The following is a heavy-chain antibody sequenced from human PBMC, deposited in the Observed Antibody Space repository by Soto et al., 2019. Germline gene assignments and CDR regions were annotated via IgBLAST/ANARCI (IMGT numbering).Heavy chain of an antibody. J-gene: IGHJ4*02. CDR3: ASTYSTNWYAGY. CDR2: ISGTGGST. D-gene: IGHD6-13*01. CDR1: GFAFSFYA. V-gene: IGHV3-23*01. Sequence: EMKLLESGGGLVQPGGSLRLSCVGSGFAFSFYAMTWVRQAPGKGLEWVSAISGTGGSTYYGDSVKARFTVSIDNSKNTLFLQMDSLRAEDTAIYYCASTYSTNWYAGYWGLGTLVTVSP.